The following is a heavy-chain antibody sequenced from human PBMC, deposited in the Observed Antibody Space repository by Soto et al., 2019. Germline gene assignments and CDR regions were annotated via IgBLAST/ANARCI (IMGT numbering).Heavy chain of an antibody. V-gene: IGHV3-33*01. CDR2: IWYDGSNK. CDR3: ARDDSFTTMSLDY. D-gene: IGHD3-22*01. Sequence: QVQLVESGGGVVQPGRSLRLSCAASGFTFSSYGMHWVRQAPGKGLEWVAVIWYDGSNKYYADSVKGRFTISRDNSKNTLYLQMNSLRAEDTAVYYCARDDSFTTMSLDYWDQGTLVTVSS. CDR1: GFTFSSYG. J-gene: IGHJ4*02.